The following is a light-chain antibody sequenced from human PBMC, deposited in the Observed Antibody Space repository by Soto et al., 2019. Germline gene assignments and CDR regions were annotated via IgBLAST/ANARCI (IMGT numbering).Light chain of an antibody. CDR2: GAS. CDR3: QQYGNSPQT. CDR1: QTVNSDY. J-gene: IGKJ1*01. V-gene: IGKV3-20*01. Sequence: EIVLTQSPGALSLSPGERATLSCRASQTVNSDYLAWYQQKPGQAPRLLIFGASSRASGIPDRFSGSGSGTDFTLTISRLEPEDFAVYYCQQYGNSPQTFGQGTKVEIK.